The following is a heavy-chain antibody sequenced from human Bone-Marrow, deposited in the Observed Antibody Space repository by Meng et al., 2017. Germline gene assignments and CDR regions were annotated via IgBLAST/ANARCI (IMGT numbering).Heavy chain of an antibody. V-gene: IGHV4-39*07. J-gene: IGHJ4*02. CDR2: IYYSGST. Sequence: SETLSLTCTVSGGSISSSSYYWGWIRQPPGKGLEWIGSIYYSGSTYYNPSLKSRVTISVDTSKNQFSLKLSSVTAADTAVYYCARVHGYYYGSGSHVFDYWGQGTLVTVSS. CDR3: ARVHGYYYGSGSHVFDY. D-gene: IGHD3-10*01. CDR1: GGSISSSSYY.